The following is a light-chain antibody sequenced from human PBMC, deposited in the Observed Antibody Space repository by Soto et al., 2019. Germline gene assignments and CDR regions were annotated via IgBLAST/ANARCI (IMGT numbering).Light chain of an antibody. Sequence: LTQPASVSGSPGQSITISCTGTSSDVGAYKYVSWYQQHPGKAPKVMIYEVSNRPSGVSNRFSGSKSGNTASLTISGLQAEDEADYFCSSYSSSSTLFVFGTGTKVTVL. CDR2: EVS. CDR3: SSYSSSSTLFV. J-gene: IGLJ1*01. CDR1: SSDVGAYKY. V-gene: IGLV2-14*01.